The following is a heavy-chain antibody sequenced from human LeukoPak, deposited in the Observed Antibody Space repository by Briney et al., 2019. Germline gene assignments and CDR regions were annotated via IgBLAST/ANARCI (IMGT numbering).Heavy chain of an antibody. D-gene: IGHD2-2*02. J-gene: IGHJ6*03. Sequence: SVKVSCKASGGTFSSYAISWVRQAPGQGLEWMGGIIPIFGTANYAQKFQGRVTITTDESTSTAYMELSSLRSEDTAVYYCARGGRFCSSTSCYRNYYYYYYMTSGARGPRSPSP. CDR3: ARGGRFCSSTSCYRNYYYYYYMTS. V-gene: IGHV1-69*05. CDR2: IIPIFGTA. CDR1: GGTFSSYA.